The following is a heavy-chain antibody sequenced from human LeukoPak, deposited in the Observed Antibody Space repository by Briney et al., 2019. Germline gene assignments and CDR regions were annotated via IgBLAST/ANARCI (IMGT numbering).Heavy chain of an antibody. J-gene: IGHJ4*02. Sequence: SETLSLTCSVSGASISSYYWNWIRQPPGEGLEWIGNIYIRGSTNYNPSLKSRVTISLDTSKDQFSLELSSVTAADTAVYHCARGGAYGSGSIYDYWGQGTLVTVSS. CDR3: ARGGAYGSGSIYDY. V-gene: IGHV4-59*01. CDR2: IYIRGST. CDR1: GASISSYY. D-gene: IGHD3-10*01.